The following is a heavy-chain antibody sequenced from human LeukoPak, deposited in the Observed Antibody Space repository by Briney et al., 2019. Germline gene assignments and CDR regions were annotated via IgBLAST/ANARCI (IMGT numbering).Heavy chain of an antibody. V-gene: IGHV3-48*03. CDR3: ARDGSSTSCLDY. D-gene: IGHD2-2*01. CDR2: ISSSGSTI. Sequence: GGSLRLSCAASGFTFSSYEMNWVRQAPGKGLEWVSYISSSGSTIYYADSVKGRFTISRDNAKNSLYLQMNSLRAEDTAVYYCARDGSSTSCLDYWAREPWSPSPQ. CDR1: GFTFSSYE. J-gene: IGHJ4*02.